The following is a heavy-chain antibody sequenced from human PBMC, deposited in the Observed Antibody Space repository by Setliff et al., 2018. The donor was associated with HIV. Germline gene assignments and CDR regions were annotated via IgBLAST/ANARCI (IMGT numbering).Heavy chain of an antibody. D-gene: IGHD3-10*01. CDR3: AREKTNLVRGVIIFQIFGY. CDR2: IYYSGSI. Sequence: PSETLSLTCTVSGASISSGGYYWSWIRQHPGKGLEWIGYIYYSGSIYYNPSLKSRVSMSVDTSENQFSLKLSSVTAADTAVYYCAREKTNLVRGVIIFQIFGYWGQGKLVTGSS. J-gene: IGHJ4*02. CDR1: GASISSGGYY. V-gene: IGHV4-31*03.